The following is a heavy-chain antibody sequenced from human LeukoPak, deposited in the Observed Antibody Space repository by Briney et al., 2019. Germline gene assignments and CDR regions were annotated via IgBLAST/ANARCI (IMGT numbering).Heavy chain of an antibody. D-gene: IGHD3-10*01. Sequence: SETLSLTCTVSGGSISSYYWSWIRQPPGKGLEWIGYIYYSGSTNYNPPLKSRVTISVDTSKNQFSLKLSSVTAADTAVYYCARETMVRGADSFDYWDQGTLVTVSS. V-gene: IGHV4-59*01. J-gene: IGHJ4*02. CDR3: ARETMVRGADSFDY. CDR2: IYYSGST. CDR1: GGSISSYY.